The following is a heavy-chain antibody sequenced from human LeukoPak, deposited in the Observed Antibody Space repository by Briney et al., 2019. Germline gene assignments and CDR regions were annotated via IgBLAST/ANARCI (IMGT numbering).Heavy chain of an antibody. J-gene: IGHJ4*02. D-gene: IGHD3-22*01. CDR2: IYHSGST. CDR3: AREVGSSGYYDY. Sequence: PSQTLSLTCAVSGGSISSGGYSWSWIRQPPGKGLEWIGYIYHSGSTYYNPSLESRVTISVDRSKNQFSLKLSSVTAADTAVYYCAREVGSSGYYDYWGQGTLVTVSS. V-gene: IGHV4-30-2*01. CDR1: GGSISSGGYS.